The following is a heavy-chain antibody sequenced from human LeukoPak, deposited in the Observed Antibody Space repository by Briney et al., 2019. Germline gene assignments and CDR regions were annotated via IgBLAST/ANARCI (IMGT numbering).Heavy chain of an antibody. CDR3: AGVRLGSSGFSEYFEH. CDR1: GGSISNNW. V-gene: IGHV4-4*02. Sequence: SETLSLTCAVTGGSISNNWWTWVRQPPGKGLEWIGEISQSARTNYNPSLKSRVTMSIDKSRNQFSLRMSSVTAADTAVYYCAGVRLGSSGFSEYFEHWGQGTLVTVSS. CDR2: ISQSART. J-gene: IGHJ1*01. D-gene: IGHD3-22*01.